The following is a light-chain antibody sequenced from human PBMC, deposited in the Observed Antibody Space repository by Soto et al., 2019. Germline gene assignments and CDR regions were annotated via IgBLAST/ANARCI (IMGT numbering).Light chain of an antibody. V-gene: IGLV2-8*01. CDR3: SSFGASKV. Sequence: QSVLTQPPSASGSLGQSVTVSCTGSSSDVGAYNYVSWYQQHPGKAPKLIIYEVNKRPSGVSDRFSGSKSGNTASLTVSGLQAEDEADYYGSSFGASKVFVGGTKLTVL. CDR1: SSDVGAYNY. J-gene: IGLJ2*01. CDR2: EVN.